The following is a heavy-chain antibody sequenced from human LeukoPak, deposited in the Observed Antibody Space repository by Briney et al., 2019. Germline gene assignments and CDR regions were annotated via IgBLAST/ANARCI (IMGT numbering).Heavy chain of an antibody. CDR3: ARDKWLVPYYYYYMDV. D-gene: IGHD6-19*01. J-gene: IGHJ6*03. Sequence: ASVKVSCKASGYTFTGYYMHWVRQAPGQGLEWMGWINPNSGSTNYAQKFQGRVTMTRDTSISTAYMELSRLRSDDTAVYYCARDKWLVPYYYYYMDVWGKGTTVTVSS. CDR1: GYTFTGYY. CDR2: INPNSGST. V-gene: IGHV1-2*02.